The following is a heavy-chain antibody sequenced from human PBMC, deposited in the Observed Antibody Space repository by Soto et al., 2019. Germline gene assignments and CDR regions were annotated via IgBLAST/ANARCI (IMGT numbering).Heavy chain of an antibody. CDR1: GGSISSVGYY. Sequence: QVQLQESGPGLVKPSQTLSLTCTVSGGSISSVGYYWSWIRQHPGKGLEWIGYIYYSGSTYYNPSLKSRVTISVDTSNTQFSLKLSSVTAADTAVYYCARVHYDILTGYYNWFDPWGQGTLVTVSS. D-gene: IGHD3-9*01. V-gene: IGHV4-31*03. CDR2: IYYSGST. J-gene: IGHJ5*02. CDR3: ARVHYDILTGYYNWFDP.